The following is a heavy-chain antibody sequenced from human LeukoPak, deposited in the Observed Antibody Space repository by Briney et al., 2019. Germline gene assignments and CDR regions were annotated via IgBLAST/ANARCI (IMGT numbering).Heavy chain of an antibody. Sequence: SETLSLTCTVSADSIGSSSYYWGWIRQPPGKGLEWIGEINHSGSTNYNPSLKSRVTISVDTSKNQFSLKLSSVTAADTAVYYCARGLRNYYYDSSGYYDYWGQGTLVTVSS. J-gene: IGHJ4*02. V-gene: IGHV4-39*07. CDR2: INHSGST. D-gene: IGHD3-22*01. CDR1: ADSIGSSSYY. CDR3: ARGLRNYYYDSSGYYDY.